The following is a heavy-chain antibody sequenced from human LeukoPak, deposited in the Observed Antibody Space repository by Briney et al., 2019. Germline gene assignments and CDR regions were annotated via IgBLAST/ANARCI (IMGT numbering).Heavy chain of an antibody. CDR3: AKDPGSLYFDY. J-gene: IGHJ4*02. D-gene: IGHD1-26*01. CDR2: ISYDGSNK. Sequence: PGRSLGLSCAASGFTFSSYGMHWVRQAPGKGLEWVAVISYDGSNKYYADSVKGRFTISRDNSKNTLYLQMNSLRAEDTAVYYCAKDPGSLYFDYWGQGTLVTVSS. V-gene: IGHV3-30*18. CDR1: GFTFSSYG.